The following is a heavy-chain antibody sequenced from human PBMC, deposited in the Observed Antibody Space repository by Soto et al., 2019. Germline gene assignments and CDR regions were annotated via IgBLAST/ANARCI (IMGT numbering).Heavy chain of an antibody. J-gene: IGHJ4*02. D-gene: IGHD3-10*01. Sequence: QVQLVQSGAELKKPGSSVKVSCKASGDTFSFYTINWVRQAPGLGLEWMGRVNPILSMSNYAQTFQGRVKMAADKSTSTAYMELRSLRSEDTAFYYCATSYGSGSRAFDYWCQGVLVTVSS. CDR2: VNPILSMS. V-gene: IGHV1-69*02. CDR3: ATSYGSGSRAFDY. CDR1: GDTFSFYT.